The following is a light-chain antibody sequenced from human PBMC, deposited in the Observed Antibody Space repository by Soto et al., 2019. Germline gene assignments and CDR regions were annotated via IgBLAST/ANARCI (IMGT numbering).Light chain of an antibody. J-gene: IGLJ1*01. CDR2: SNY. V-gene: IGLV1-44*01. Sequence: QSVLTQPPSASGTPGQRVTISCSGSSSNIESNTVTWYQQLPGTAPKLVIYSNYDRPSGVPDRFSGSTSGTSASLVIRGLQSEDEADYYCAAWDDILNGYVFGGGTNSPS. CDR3: AAWDDILNGYV. CDR1: SSNIESNT.